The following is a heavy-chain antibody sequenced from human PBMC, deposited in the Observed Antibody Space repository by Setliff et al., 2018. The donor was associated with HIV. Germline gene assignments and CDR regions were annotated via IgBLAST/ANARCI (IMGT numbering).Heavy chain of an antibody. V-gene: IGHV3-7*03. D-gene: IGHD3-22*01. Sequence: LRLSCAASGLTFSTYSMNWVRQAPGKGLEWVASIKGNGNEVYYLTSVKGRFTISRDNAKNSLYLQMNRLRVEDTAVYYCARDRVATVDFNYYDRTSYFEYWGHGTLVTVSS. CDR3: ARDRVATVDFNYYDRTSYFEY. CDR2: IKGNGNEV. J-gene: IGHJ4*01. CDR1: GLTFSTYS.